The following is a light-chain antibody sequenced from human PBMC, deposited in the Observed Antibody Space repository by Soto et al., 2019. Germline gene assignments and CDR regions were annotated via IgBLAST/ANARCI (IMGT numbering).Light chain of an antibody. Sequence: ETVMTQSPATLSVSPGERAALSCRASQTVSSNLAWYQQKPGQIPRLLIYDASTRATGIPARFSGSGSETDFTLTISSLEPEDIAHYYCQQRSHWPPITFGQGTRLEIK. J-gene: IGKJ5*01. V-gene: IGKV3-11*01. CDR3: QQRSHWPPIT. CDR1: QTVSSN. CDR2: DAS.